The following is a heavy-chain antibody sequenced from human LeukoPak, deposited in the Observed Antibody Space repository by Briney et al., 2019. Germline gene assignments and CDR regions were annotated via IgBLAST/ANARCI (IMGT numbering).Heavy chain of an antibody. J-gene: IGHJ4*02. Sequence: GSLRLSCAASGFTFSSYWMSWVRQAPGKGLEWVANIKQDGSEKYYVDSVKGQFTISRDNAKNSLYLQMNSLRAEDTAVYYCAREQILDDYYGSGTFDYWGQGTLVTVSS. CDR2: IKQDGSEK. D-gene: IGHD3-10*01. V-gene: IGHV3-7*01. CDR3: AREQILDDYYGSGTFDY. CDR1: GFTFSSYW.